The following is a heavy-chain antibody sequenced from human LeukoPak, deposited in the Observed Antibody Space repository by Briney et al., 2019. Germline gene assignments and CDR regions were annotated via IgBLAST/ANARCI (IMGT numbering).Heavy chain of an antibody. Sequence: GGSLRLSCAASGFTFSSYGMHWVRQAPGKGLEWVAFIRYDGSNKYYADSVKGRFTISRDNSKNTLYLQMNSLRAEDTAVYYCAKDPIPYYYGSGTSWFDPWGQGTLVTVSS. D-gene: IGHD3-10*01. J-gene: IGHJ5*02. V-gene: IGHV3-30*02. CDR2: IRYDGSNK. CDR1: GFTFSSYG. CDR3: AKDPIPYYYGSGTSWFDP.